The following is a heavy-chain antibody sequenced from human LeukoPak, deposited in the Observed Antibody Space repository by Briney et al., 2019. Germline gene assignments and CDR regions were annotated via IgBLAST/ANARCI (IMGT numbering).Heavy chain of an antibody. CDR3: ARYCSGDSCYSGDS. CDR2: ISSSSTYT. J-gene: IGHJ4*02. Sequence: GGSPRLSCAASGFTFSDHSMSWIRQAPGKGLTWVSYISSSSTYTKYADSVKGRFTISRDNAKNSLYLQMNSLRAEDTAVYYCARYCSGDSCYSGDSWGQGTLVTVSS. D-gene: IGHD2-15*01. V-gene: IGHV3-11*03. CDR1: GFTFSDHS.